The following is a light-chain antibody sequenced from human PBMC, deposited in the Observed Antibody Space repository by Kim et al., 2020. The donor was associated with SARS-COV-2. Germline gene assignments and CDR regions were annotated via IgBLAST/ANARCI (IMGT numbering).Light chain of an antibody. CDR2: DVS. J-gene: IGLJ1*01. Sequence: ITISCTGTSSDVGGYNYVAWYQQHPGKAPKLMIYDVSNRPSGVSNRFSGSKSGNTASLTISGLQAEDEADYYCSSYTSSSTLDYVFGTGTKVTVL. V-gene: IGLV2-14*03. CDR3: SSYTSSSTLDYV. CDR1: SSDVGGYNY.